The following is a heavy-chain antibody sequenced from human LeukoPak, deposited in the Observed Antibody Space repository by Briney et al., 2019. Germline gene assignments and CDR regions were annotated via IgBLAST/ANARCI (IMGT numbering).Heavy chain of an antibody. J-gene: IGHJ4*02. V-gene: IGHV3-11*04. CDR1: GFTFSDYF. Sequence: GGSLRLSCGASGFTFSDYFMSCIRRATGKGLEWLSHISSSGTGYYTDPVKGRATISRDHAKNSLYLQMSRLRAEDTAVYYCARPAYCGGNCYYLPDYWGQGTLVTVSS. D-gene: IGHD2-21*02. CDR3: ARPAYCGGNCYYLPDY. CDR2: ISSSGTG.